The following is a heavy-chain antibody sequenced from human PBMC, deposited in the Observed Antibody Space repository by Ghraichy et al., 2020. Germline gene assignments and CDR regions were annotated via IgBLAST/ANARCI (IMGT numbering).Heavy chain of an antibody. CDR1: GDSISSSSYY. V-gene: IGHV4-39*01. CDR3: ARTYSSGWYYFVY. D-gene: IGHD6-19*01. J-gene: IGHJ4*02. Sequence: SQTLSLTCTVSGDSISSSSYYWGWIRQPPGQGLEWIGNISYTGRTYYSPSLKSRLTISIDVSKNQFSLKLRSVTAADTAVYYCARTYSSGWYYFVYWGQGTLVTVSS. CDR2: ISYTGRT.